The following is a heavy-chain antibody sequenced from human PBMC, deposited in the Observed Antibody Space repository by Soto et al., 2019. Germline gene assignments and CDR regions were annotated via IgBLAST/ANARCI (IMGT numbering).Heavy chain of an antibody. CDR2: VYYDGSNQ. Sequence: QVQLVESGGGVVQPGTSLRLSCAASGFTFKNYGMHWVRQAPGKGLEWVAIVYYDGSNQYYADSVKGRFTISRDNFKNTLYLQMNSLRVDDTAMYYCARDLSDYWGQGTLVTVSS. V-gene: IGHV3-33*01. CDR3: ARDLSDY. CDR1: GFTFKNYG. J-gene: IGHJ4*02.